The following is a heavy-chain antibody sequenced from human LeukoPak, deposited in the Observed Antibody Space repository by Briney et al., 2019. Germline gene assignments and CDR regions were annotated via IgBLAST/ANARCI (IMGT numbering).Heavy chain of an antibody. Sequence: ASVKVSCKASGYTLTSYYMHWVRQAPGQGLEWMGIINPSGGSTSYAQKFQGRVTRTRDTSTSTVYMELSSLRSEDTAVYYCEATLLAYCGGDCYQDYWGQGTLVTVSS. D-gene: IGHD2-21*02. CDR2: INPSGGST. CDR1: GYTLTSYY. CDR3: EATLLAYCGGDCYQDY. J-gene: IGHJ4*02. V-gene: IGHV1-46*01.